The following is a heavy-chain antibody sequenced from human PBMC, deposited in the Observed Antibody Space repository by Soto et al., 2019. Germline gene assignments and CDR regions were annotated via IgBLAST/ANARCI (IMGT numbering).Heavy chain of an antibody. CDR1: AGAISSGDYY. V-gene: IGHV4-30-4*01. CDR2: IYYSGST. Sequence: SETLSLTCTVSAGAISSGDYYWSWIRQPPGKGLAGIGYIYYSGSTYYNPSLQRRVTISVDTSKNQFSLKLSSVTAADTAVYYCARVGAEYIVVVPAARSYGMDVWGQGTTFTVSS. D-gene: IGHD2-2*01. CDR3: ARVGAEYIVVVPAARSYGMDV. J-gene: IGHJ6*02.